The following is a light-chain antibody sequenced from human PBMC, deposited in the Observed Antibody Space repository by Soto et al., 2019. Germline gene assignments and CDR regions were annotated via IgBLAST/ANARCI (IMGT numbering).Light chain of an antibody. J-gene: IGLJ2*01. CDR1: SSDVGSYNL. CDR2: EGS. V-gene: IGLV2-23*01. CDR3: CSYAGSSTHVV. Sequence: QSALTQPASVSGSPGQSITISCTGTSSDVGSYNLVSWYQQHPGKAPKLMIYEGSKRPSGGSNRFSGSKSGNTASLTISGVQADDAADCCCCSYAGSSTHVVFGGGTKVTVL.